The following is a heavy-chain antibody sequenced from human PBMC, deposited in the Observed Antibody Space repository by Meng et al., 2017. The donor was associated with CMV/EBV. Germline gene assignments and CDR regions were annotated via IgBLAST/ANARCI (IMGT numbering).Heavy chain of an antibody. CDR3: ARDPAYCSGGSCYPSNWFDP. D-gene: IGHD2-15*01. V-gene: IGHV3-30*04. CDR2: ISYDGSNK. Sequence: GESLKISCAASGFTFSSYAMHWVRQAPGKGLEWVAVISYDGSNKYYADSVKGRFTISRDNSKNTLYLQMNSLRAEDTAVYYCARDPAYCSGGSCYPSNWFDPWGQGTLVTVSS. J-gene: IGHJ5*02. CDR1: GFTFSSYA.